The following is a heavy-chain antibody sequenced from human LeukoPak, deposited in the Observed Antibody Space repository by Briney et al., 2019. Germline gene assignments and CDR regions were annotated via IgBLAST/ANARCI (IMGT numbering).Heavy chain of an antibody. CDR3: AKARSNWGQQLDY. CDR2: IYSGGST. CDR1: GFTVSSNY. D-gene: IGHD7-27*01. V-gene: IGHV3-66*01. Sequence: GGSLRLSCAASGFTVSSNYMSWVRQAPGKGLEWVSVIYSGGSTYYADSVKGRFTISRDNSKNTLYLQMNSLRAEDTAVYYCAKARSNWGQQLDYWGQGTLVTVSS. J-gene: IGHJ4*02.